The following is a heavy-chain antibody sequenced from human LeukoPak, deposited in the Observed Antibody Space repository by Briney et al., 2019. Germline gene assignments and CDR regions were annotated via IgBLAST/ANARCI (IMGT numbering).Heavy chain of an antibody. Sequence: SVKVSCKASGGTFNSYAISWVRPAPGQGPEWMATIIPIPGTAHYAQQTQGRVTITADKSTSTAYMELTSLISEDTAVYYCARSGPSIAARSWFDPWGQGTLVTVSS. CDR3: ARSGPSIAARSWFDP. CDR1: GGTFNSYA. J-gene: IGHJ5*02. D-gene: IGHD6-6*01. CDR2: IIPIPGTA. V-gene: IGHV1-69*04.